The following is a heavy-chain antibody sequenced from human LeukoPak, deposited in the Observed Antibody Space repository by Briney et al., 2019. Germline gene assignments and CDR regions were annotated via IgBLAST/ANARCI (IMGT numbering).Heavy chain of an antibody. Sequence: GGSLRLSCAASGFTFSSYSMNWVRRAPGKGVVWVSQINPDGSFASYADSVKGRLTISRDNAKNTLYLQMNSLRAEDTAVYYCASQFASGSSYWGQGTLVTVSS. V-gene: IGHV3-74*01. CDR2: INPDGSFA. J-gene: IGHJ4*02. CDR1: GFTFSSYS. CDR3: ASQFASGSSY. D-gene: IGHD3-10*01.